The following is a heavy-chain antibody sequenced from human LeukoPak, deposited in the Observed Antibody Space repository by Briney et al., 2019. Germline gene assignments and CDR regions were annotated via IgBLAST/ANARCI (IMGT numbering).Heavy chain of an antibody. CDR2: ITYDGYYK. V-gene: IGHV3-30*03. Sequence: GGSLRLSCAASGFTFTSYGMHWVRQAPGKGLEWVALITYDGYYKYYSDSVKGRFTISSDNAKNSLYLQMDSLRAEDTAVYYCVGTYSNRGFDIWGRGTMVTVSS. CDR3: VGTYSNRGFDI. J-gene: IGHJ3*02. D-gene: IGHD6-13*01. CDR1: GFTFTSYG.